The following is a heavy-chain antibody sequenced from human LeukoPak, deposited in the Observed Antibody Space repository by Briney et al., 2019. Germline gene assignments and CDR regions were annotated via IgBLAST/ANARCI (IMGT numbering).Heavy chain of an antibody. J-gene: IGHJ4*02. CDR1: GFTLRDHY. Sequence: GGSLRLSCAVSGFTLRDHYMRWIRQPPGKGLEWVSYISSRGSTIYYADSVKGRFTTSRDNAKNSLYLQMNSLRAEDTAVYYCASRAYIAAAGPVDYWGQGTLVTVSS. D-gene: IGHD6-13*01. CDR2: ISSRGSTI. CDR3: ASRAYIAAAGPVDY. V-gene: IGHV3-11*04.